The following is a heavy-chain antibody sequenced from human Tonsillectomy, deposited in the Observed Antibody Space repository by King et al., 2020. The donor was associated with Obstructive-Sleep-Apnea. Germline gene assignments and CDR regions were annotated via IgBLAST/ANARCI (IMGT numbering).Heavy chain of an antibody. Sequence: QLQESGPGLVKPSETLSLTCTVSGGSISSYYWSWIRQPPGKGLEWIGYIYYSGSTNYNPSLKSRVTISVDTSKNQFSLKLSSVTAADTAVYYCASYTAMGTLDYWGQGTLVTVSS. J-gene: IGHJ4*02. D-gene: IGHD5-18*01. V-gene: IGHV4-59*01. CDR1: GGSISSYY. CDR3: ASYTAMGTLDY. CDR2: IYYSGST.